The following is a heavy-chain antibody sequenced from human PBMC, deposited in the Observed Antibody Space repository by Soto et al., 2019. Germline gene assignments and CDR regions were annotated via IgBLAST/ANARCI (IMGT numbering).Heavy chain of an antibody. CDR3: ARLLVAAKAYWFDP. V-gene: IGHV4-34*01. D-gene: IGHD2-15*01. CDR1: GGSFSGYY. Sequence: QVQLQQWGAGLLKPSETLSLTCAVYGGSFSGYYWSWIRQPPGKGLEWIGEINHSGSTNYNPSLKSRVTISVDTSKNQFYLKLSSVTAADTAVYYCARLLVAAKAYWFDPWGQGTLVTVSS. J-gene: IGHJ5*02. CDR2: INHSGST.